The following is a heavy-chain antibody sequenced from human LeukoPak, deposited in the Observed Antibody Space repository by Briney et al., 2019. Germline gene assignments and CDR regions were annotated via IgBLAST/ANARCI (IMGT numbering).Heavy chain of an antibody. CDR3: ARPTENGDYDY. CDR2: IYPGDSDT. J-gene: IGHJ4*02. V-gene: IGHV5-51*01. CDR1: GYSFTSYC. D-gene: IGHD4-17*01. Sequence: GESLQISCKGSGYSFTSYCIGWVRPMPGKGLEWMGIIYPGDSDTRYSPSFQGQVTISADKSISTAYLQWSSLKASDTAMYYCARPTENGDYDYWGQGTLVTVSS.